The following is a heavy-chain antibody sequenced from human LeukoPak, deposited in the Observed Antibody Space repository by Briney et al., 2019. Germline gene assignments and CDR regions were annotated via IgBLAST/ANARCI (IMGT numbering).Heavy chain of an antibody. CDR2: ISAYNGAT. CDR1: GYTFTSYG. V-gene: IGHV1-18*01. D-gene: IGHD3-22*01. Sequence: ASVKVSCKASGYTFTSYGISWVRQAPGQGLEWLAWISAYNGATHYAQKLQGRVIMTTDTSTSTVYMEMRSLRSDDTAVYYCARAPTYYYESTYYFDDWGQGTLVTVSS. J-gene: IGHJ4*02. CDR3: ARAPTYYYESTYYFDD.